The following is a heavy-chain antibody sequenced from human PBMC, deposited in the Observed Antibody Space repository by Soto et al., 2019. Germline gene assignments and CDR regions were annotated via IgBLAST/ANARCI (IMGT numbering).Heavy chain of an antibody. Sequence: QVQLVESGGGVVQPGRSLRLSCAASGFTFSSYAMHWVRQAPGKGLEWVAVISYDGSNKYYADSVKGRFTISRDNSKTTMYLQMNSLRAEDTAVYYCARDRGASSSWAFDYWGQGTLVTVSS. CDR3: ARDRGASSSWAFDY. V-gene: IGHV3-30-3*01. CDR1: GFTFSSYA. J-gene: IGHJ4*02. D-gene: IGHD6-13*01. CDR2: ISYDGSNK.